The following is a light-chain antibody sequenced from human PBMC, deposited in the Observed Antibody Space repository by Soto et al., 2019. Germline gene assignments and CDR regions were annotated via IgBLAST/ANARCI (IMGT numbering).Light chain of an antibody. CDR3: QQYSSPWT. J-gene: IGKJ1*01. V-gene: IGKV1-5*03. CDR2: KAS. Sequence: DIQMTQSPSTLSASVGDRVTITCRASQSIAWWLAWYQQKPGKAPKLLIYKASILESGVPSRFSGSGSGTEFTLTISSLQPDGIATYYCQQYSSPWTFGQGTKVEIK. CDR1: QSIAWW.